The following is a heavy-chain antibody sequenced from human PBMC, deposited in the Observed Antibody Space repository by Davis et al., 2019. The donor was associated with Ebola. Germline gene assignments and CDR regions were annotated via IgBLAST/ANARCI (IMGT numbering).Heavy chain of an antibody. J-gene: IGHJ6*02. CDR2: ISSSGSTI. CDR1: GFTFSDYY. V-gene: IGHV3-11*04. CDR3: ARDAVVPAAQFYDYYYGMDV. D-gene: IGHD2-2*01. Sequence: GGPLRLSCAASGFTFSDYYMSWIRQAPGNGLEWVSYISSSGSTIYYADSVKGRFTISRDNAKNSLYLQMNSLRAEDTAVYYCARDAVVPAAQFYDYYYGMDVWAKGPRSPSP.